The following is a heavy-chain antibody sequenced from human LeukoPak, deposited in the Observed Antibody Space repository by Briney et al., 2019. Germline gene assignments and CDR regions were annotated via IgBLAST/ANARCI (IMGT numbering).Heavy chain of an antibody. J-gene: IGHJ6*03. CDR2: INPNSGGT. CDR3: ARDTQQLDHYYYYYMDV. D-gene: IGHD6-13*01. Sequence: ASVKVSCKASGYTFTGYYMHWVRQTPGQGLEWMGWINPNSGGTNYAQKFQGRVTMTRDTSISTAYMELSRLRSDDTAVYYCARDTQQLDHYYYYYMDVWGKGTTVTVSS. V-gene: IGHV1-2*02. CDR1: GYTFTGYY.